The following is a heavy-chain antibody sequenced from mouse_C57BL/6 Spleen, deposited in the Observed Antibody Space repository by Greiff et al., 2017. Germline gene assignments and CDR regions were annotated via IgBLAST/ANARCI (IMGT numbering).Heavy chain of an antibody. V-gene: IGHV1-82*01. CDR1: GYAFSSSW. CDR2: IYPGDGDT. J-gene: IGHJ4*01. D-gene: IGHD2-5*01. CDR3: AISHYYSNSYAMYY. Sequence: VQLQQSGPELVKPGASVKISCKASGYAFSSSWMNWVKQRPGKGLEWIGRIYPGDGDTNYNGKFKGKATLTADNSSSPAYMQLSSLTSEDSAVYFGAISHYYSNSYAMYYWGQGTSVTVSS.